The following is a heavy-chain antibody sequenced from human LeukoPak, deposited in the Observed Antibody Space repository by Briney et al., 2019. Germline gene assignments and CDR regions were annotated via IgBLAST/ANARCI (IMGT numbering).Heavy chain of an antibody. V-gene: IGHV4-39*07. J-gene: IGHJ3*02. CDR3: ARVLVDTAMADAFDI. CDR1: GDSISSGNYY. Sequence: SQTLSLTCTVSGDSISSGNYYWSWIRQPPGKGLEWIGEINHSGSTNYNPSLKSRVTISVDTSKNQFSLKLSSVTAADTAVYYCARVLVDTAMADAFDIWGQGTMVTVSS. CDR2: INHSGST. D-gene: IGHD5-18*01.